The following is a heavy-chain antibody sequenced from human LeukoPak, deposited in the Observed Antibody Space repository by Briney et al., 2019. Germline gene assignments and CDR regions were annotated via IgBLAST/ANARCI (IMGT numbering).Heavy chain of an antibody. Sequence: GGTLRLSCAASGFTVSSNYMSWVRQAPGKGLVWVSRINSDGSSTSYADSVKGRFTISRDNAKNALYLQMNSLRAEDTAVYYCARGGGVDGYYFDYWGQGTLVTVSS. J-gene: IGHJ4*02. CDR2: INSDGSST. V-gene: IGHV3-74*01. CDR3: ARGGGVDGYYFDY. CDR1: GFTVSSNY. D-gene: IGHD3-16*01.